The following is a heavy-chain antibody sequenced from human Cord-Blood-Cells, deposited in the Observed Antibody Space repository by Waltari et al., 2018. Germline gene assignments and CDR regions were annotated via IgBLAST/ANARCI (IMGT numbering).Heavy chain of an antibody. CDR1: GGSISTSSYY. V-gene: IGHV4-39*01. Sequence: QLQLQESGSGLVKPSETLSLTCTGSGGSISTSSYYWVWIRQPPGKGLEWIGSIYYSGSTYYNPSLKSRVTISVDTSKNQFSLKLSSVTAADTAVYYCARLSMVRGVIDYWGQGTLVTVSS. CDR3: ARLSMVRGVIDY. CDR2: IYYSGST. D-gene: IGHD3-10*01. J-gene: IGHJ4*02.